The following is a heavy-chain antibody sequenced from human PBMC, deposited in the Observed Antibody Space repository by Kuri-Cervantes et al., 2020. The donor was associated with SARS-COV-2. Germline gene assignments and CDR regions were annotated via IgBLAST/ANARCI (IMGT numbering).Heavy chain of an antibody. J-gene: IGHJ2*01. V-gene: IGHV1-69*13. D-gene: IGHD2-8*01. CDR1: GGTFSSYA. CDR2: IIPIFGTA. Sequence: SVKVSCKASGGTFSSYAISWVRQAPGQGLEWMGGIIPIFGTANYAQKFQGRVTITADEPTSTAYMELSSLRSEDTAVYYCASRKRELVYATRGGYFDLWGRGTLVTVSS. CDR3: ASRKRELVYATRGGYFDL.